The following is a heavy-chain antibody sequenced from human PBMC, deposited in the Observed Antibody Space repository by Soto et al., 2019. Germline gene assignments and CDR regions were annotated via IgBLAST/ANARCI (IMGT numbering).Heavy chain of an antibody. CDR2: IYYSGST. CDR1: GGSISSGGYY. CDR3: ARDFMVRGVTWFDP. J-gene: IGHJ5*02. Sequence: SETLSLTCTVSGGSISSGGYYWSWIRQQPGKGLEWIGYIYYSGSTYYNPSLKSRVTISVDTSKNQFSRKLSSVTAADTAVYYCARDFMVRGVTWFDPWGQGTLVTVSS. V-gene: IGHV4-31*03. D-gene: IGHD3-10*01.